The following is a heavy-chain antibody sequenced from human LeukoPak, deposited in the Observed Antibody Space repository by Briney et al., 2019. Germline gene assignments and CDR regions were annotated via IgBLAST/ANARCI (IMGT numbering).Heavy chain of an antibody. CDR3: ARVFYDILTGYSYQAFDY. CDR2: IYSSGTT. D-gene: IGHD3-9*01. Sequence: PWGSLRLSCAASGFIVTSNYMSWVRQAPGKGLEWVSVIYSSGTTYYADSVKGRFTVSRDNSKNTLYLQMNSLRAEDTAVYYCARVFYDILTGYSYQAFDYWGQGILVTVSS. CDR1: GFIVTSNY. V-gene: IGHV3-53*01. J-gene: IGHJ4*02.